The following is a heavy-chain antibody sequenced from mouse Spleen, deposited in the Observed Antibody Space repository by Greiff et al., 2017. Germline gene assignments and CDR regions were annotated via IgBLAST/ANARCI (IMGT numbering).Heavy chain of an antibody. Sequence: QVQLKQPGAELVMPGASVKLSCKASGSTFTSYWMHWVKQRPGQGLEWIGYINPSSGYTKYNQKFKDKATLTADKSSSTAYMQLSSLTYEDSAVYYCARSSGAWFAYWGQGTLVTVSA. CDR2: INPSSGYT. CDR1: GSTFTSYW. D-gene: IGHD3-1*01. J-gene: IGHJ3*01. CDR3: ARSSGAWFAY. V-gene: IGHV1-7*01.